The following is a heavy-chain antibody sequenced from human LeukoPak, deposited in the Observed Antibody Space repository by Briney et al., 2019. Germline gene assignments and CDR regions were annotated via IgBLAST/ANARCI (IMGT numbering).Heavy chain of an antibody. CDR3: ARDAVDTANAV. D-gene: IGHD5-18*01. V-gene: IGHV3-64*04. Sequence: GGSLRLSCSASGFTFSSYAMHWVRQAPGKGLEYVSAISSNGGITSYADSVKGRFTISRDNAKNTLYLQMNSLRAEDTAVYYCARDAVDTANAVWGQGATVTVSS. CDR1: GFTFSSYA. CDR2: ISSNGGIT. J-gene: IGHJ6*02.